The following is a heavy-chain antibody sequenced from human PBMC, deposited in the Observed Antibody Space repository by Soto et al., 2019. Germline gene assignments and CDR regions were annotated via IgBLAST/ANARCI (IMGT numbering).Heavy chain of an antibody. D-gene: IGHD6-19*01. CDR3: ARKLSSNGWSAFDY. CDR1: GYTFTSYY. J-gene: IGHJ4*02. V-gene: IGHV1-46*01. Sequence: GASVKVSCKASGYTFTSYYMHWVRQAPGQGLEWMGIISPSSGSTTYAQKFQGRVTVTRDTSTTTVYMELSSLRSEDTAVYYCARKLSSNGWSAFDYWGQGTLVTV. CDR2: ISPSSGST.